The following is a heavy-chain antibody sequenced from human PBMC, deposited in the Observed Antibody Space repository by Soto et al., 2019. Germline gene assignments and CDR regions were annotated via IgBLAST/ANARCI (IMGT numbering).Heavy chain of an antibody. CDR1: GFTFSSYA. J-gene: IGHJ4*02. Sequence: QVQLVESGGGVVQPGRSLRLSCAASGFTFSSYAMHWVRQAPGKGLEWVAVISYEGSNKYYADSVKGRFTNSRDNSKNPLYLQMTSLRAEDTAVYYCARGGAVNYCDSWGQGSLVTVSS. CDR3: ARGGAVNYCDS. D-gene: IGHD3-16*01. CDR2: ISYEGSNK. V-gene: IGHV3-30-3*01.